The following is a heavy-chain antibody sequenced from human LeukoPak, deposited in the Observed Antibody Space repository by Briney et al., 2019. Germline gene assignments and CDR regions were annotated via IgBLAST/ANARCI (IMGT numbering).Heavy chain of an antibody. D-gene: IGHD3-9*01. V-gene: IGHV7-4-1*02. Sequence: ASVKVSCKASGGTFSSYAISWVRQAPGQGLEWMGWINTNTGNPTYAQGFTGRFVFSLDTSVSTAYLQISSLKAEDTAVYYCARVPYYDILTGYYGRDYYYYYMDVWGKGTTVTVSS. CDR3: ARVPYYDILTGYYGRDYYYYYMDV. CDR1: GGTFSSYA. J-gene: IGHJ6*03. CDR2: INTNTGNP.